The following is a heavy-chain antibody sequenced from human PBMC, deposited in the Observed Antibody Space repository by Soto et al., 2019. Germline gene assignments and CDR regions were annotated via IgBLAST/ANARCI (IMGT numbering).Heavy chain of an antibody. D-gene: IGHD6-25*01. CDR1: GGSFSGYY. J-gene: IGHJ6*02. V-gene: IGHV4-34*01. Sequence: PSETLSLTCAVYGGSFSGYYWSWIRQPPGKGLEWIGEINHSGSTNYNPSLKSRVTISVDTSKNQFSLKLSSVTAADTAVYYCARGRKAAEDYYGMDVWGQGTAVTVSS. CDR3: ARGRKAAEDYYGMDV. CDR2: INHSGST.